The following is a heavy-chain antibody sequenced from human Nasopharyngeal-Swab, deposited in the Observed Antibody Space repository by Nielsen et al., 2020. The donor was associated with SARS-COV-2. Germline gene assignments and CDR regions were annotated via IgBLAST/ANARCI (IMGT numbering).Heavy chain of an antibody. CDR1: GYTFTGYY. D-gene: IGHD5-18*01. CDR2: MNPNSGNT. J-gene: IGHJ4*02. Sequence: ASVKVSCKASGYTFTGYYMHWVRQAPGQGLEWMGWMNPNSGNTGYAQKFQGRVTMTRTTTISTAYMELSSLRSEDTAVYYCARGRRGLVDSATNEFDYWGQGTLVTVSS. CDR3: ARGRRGLVDSATNEFDY. V-gene: IGHV1-8*02.